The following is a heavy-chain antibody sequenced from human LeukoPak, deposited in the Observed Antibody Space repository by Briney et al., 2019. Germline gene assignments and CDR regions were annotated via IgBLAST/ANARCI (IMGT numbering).Heavy chain of an antibody. Sequence: GESLKISCKGSGYSFTSYWIGWVRQMPGKGLERMGIIYPGDSDTRYSPSFQGQVTISADKSISTAYLQWSSLKASDTAMYYCAGQPRIVATIDYFDYWGQGTLVTVSS. D-gene: IGHD5-12*01. CDR1: GYSFTSYW. J-gene: IGHJ4*02. V-gene: IGHV5-51*01. CDR2: IYPGDSDT. CDR3: AGQPRIVATIDYFDY.